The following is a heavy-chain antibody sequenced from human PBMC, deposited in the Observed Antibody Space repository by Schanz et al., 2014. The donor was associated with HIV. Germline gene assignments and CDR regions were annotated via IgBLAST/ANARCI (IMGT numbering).Heavy chain of an antibody. V-gene: IGHV3-30*03. Sequence: QVQLVESGGGMVLPGTSLRLSCAASGGTFSAHAFHWVRQAPGRGLEWVALISHDGSNKYYADSVKGRFTVSRDNSKKRVFLQMNSLSPEDAAVYNCARFKKGTSCCSPLDFWGQGTLVAVSS. CDR1: GGTFSAHA. D-gene: IGHD2-2*01. CDR2: ISHDGSNK. J-gene: IGHJ4*02. CDR3: ARFKKGTSCCSPLDF.